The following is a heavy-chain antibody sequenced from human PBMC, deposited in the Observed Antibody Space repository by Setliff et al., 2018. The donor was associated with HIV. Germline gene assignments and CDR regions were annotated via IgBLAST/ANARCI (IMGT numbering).Heavy chain of an antibody. CDR2: IYHTGSP. Sequence: SETLSLTCTVSGDSISSSIYYWGWVRQPPGKGLEWIGGIYHTGSPFYNPSLKSRVAISVDTSNNQLSLKLSSVTAADTAVYYCARGGGTSSPIDYHYYIDVWGKGTTVTVSS. D-gene: IGHD6-6*01. CDR3: ARGGGTSSPIDYHYYIDV. CDR1: GDSISSSIYY. J-gene: IGHJ6*03. V-gene: IGHV4-39*01.